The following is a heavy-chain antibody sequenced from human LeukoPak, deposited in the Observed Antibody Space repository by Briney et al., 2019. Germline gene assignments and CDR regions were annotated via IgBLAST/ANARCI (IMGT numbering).Heavy chain of an antibody. J-gene: IGHJ4*02. D-gene: IGHD1-26*01. Sequence: AASVKVSCKTSGYPFINYDINWVRQASGQGLEWMGWMRPNSGKTGYAQKFQSRITMTRNISISTAYMELSSLRFDDTAVYFCARERGGQAGSYFPSWGQGALVTVSS. CDR3: ARERGGQAGSYFPS. V-gene: IGHV1-8*01. CDR2: MRPNSGKT. CDR1: GYPFINYD.